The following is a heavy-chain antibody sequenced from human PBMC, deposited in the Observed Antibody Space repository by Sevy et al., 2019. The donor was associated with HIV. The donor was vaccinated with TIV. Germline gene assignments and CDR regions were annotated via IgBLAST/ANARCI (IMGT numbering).Heavy chain of an antibody. V-gene: IGHV4-59*01. Sequence: SETLSLTCSVSGGSISYYYWSWIRQPPGKGLEWIGYIYHTGSTNYNPSLRSRVTISIDTSKNHFSLKLTTVTAADTAVYYCAWARPVLSASDSLNWFDPWGQGTLVTVSS. CDR1: GGSISYYY. CDR3: AWARPVLSASDSLNWFDP. D-gene: IGHD5-12*01. J-gene: IGHJ5*02. CDR2: IYHTGST.